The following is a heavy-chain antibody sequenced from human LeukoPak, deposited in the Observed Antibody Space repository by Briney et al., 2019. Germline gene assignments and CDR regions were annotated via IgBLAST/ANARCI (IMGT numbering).Heavy chain of an antibody. CDR3: ARDPTTVTTSDAFDI. CDR1: GFTFSSYA. J-gene: IGHJ3*02. D-gene: IGHD4-17*01. V-gene: IGHV3-30*04. Sequence: PGGSLRLSCAASGFTFSSYAMHWVREAPGRGLEWVAVISHDGSNKYYADSVKGRFTISRDNSKNTLYLQMNSLRAEDTAVYYCARDPTTVTTSDAFDIWGQGTMVTVSS. CDR2: ISHDGSNK.